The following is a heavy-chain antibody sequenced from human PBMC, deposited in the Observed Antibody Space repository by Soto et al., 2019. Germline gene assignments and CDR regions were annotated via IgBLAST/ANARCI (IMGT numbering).Heavy chain of an antibody. V-gene: IGHV3-33*01. Sequence: GGSLRLSCAASGFTFSSYGMHWVRQAPGKGLEWVAVIWYDGSNKYYADSVKGRFTISRDNSKNTLYLQMNSLRAEDTAVYYCARDLYYYDSSGYSGVGYWGQGTLVTVSS. CDR2: IWYDGSNK. CDR1: GFTFSSYG. J-gene: IGHJ4*02. D-gene: IGHD3-22*01. CDR3: ARDLYYYDSSGYSGVGY.